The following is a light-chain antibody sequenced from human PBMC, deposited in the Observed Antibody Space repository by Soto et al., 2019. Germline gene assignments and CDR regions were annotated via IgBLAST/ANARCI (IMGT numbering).Light chain of an antibody. CDR1: SGHSNYA. CDR2: LNNDGSH. CDR3: QTWDTGISVV. V-gene: IGLV4-69*01. J-gene: IGLJ2*01. Sequence: QSVLTQSPSASASLGASVKLTCTLSSGHSNYAIAWHQQQPEKGPRYLMKLNNDGSHSKGDGIPDRFSGSSSGAERYLTISSLQSEDERDYYCQTWDTGISVVFGGGTKVTVL.